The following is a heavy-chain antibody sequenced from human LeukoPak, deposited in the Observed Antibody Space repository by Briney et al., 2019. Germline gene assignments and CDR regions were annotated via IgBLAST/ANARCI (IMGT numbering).Heavy chain of an antibody. J-gene: IGHJ5*02. V-gene: IGHV3-30*02. CDR1: GFTFSSYG. CDR3: AKDGVRPQTYSYGPNWFDP. Sequence: PGGSLRLSCAASGFTFSSYGMHWVRQAPGRGLEWVAFIRYDGSNKYYADSVKGRFTISRDNSKNTLYLQMNSLRAGDTAVYYCAKDGVRPQTYSYGPNWFDPWGQGTLVTVSS. CDR2: IRYDGSNK. D-gene: IGHD5-18*01.